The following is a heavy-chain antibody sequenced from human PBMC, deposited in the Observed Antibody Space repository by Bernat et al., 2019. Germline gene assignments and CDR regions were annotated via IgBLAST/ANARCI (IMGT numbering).Heavy chain of an antibody. V-gene: IGHV3-23*01. J-gene: IGHJ4*02. CDR2: ISASVDAT. Sequence: EVQLLESGGGLVQPGGSLRLSCAASGFTFSTHAMTWVRQAPGKGLEWVSAISASVDATYYADSVKGRFTISRDNSMNTLYLEMNSLRAEDTAIYYCATAAAQTSGGYYWPDYWGQGTLVTVSP. CDR3: ATAAAQTSGGYYWPDY. CDR1: GFTFSTHA. D-gene: IGHD3-10*01.